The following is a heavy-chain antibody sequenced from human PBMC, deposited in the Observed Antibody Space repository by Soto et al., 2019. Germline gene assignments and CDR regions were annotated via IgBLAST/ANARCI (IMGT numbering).Heavy chain of an antibody. Sequence: QVQLVQSGAEVKKPGSSVKVSCKASGGTFSRYAISWVRQAPGQGLEWMGGLIPIFGTANYAQKFQGRVTITADESTSTPYMELSSLRSEDTAVYYCARRHYYDSSGDSYAFDIWGQGTMVTFSS. CDR2: LIPIFGTA. D-gene: IGHD3-22*01. CDR1: GGTFSRYA. V-gene: IGHV1-69*12. CDR3: ARRHYYDSSGDSYAFDI. J-gene: IGHJ3*02.